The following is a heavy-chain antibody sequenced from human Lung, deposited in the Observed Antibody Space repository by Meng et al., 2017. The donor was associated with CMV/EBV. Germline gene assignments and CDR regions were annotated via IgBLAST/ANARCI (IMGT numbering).Heavy chain of an antibody. V-gene: IGHV1-69*10. CDR1: GGTFSNYA. CDR2: IIPIPGIP. J-gene: IGHJ6*02. D-gene: IGHD5-12*01. CDR3: ARDPRVTTTSELNYYGMDV. Sequence: SVXVSXXASGGTFSNYAISWVRQAPGQGLEWMGGIIPIPGIPNYAQKFQGRVTITADKSTSTVYMELSSLRSEDTAVYYCARDPRVTTTSELNYYGMDVWGQGTXVTVSS.